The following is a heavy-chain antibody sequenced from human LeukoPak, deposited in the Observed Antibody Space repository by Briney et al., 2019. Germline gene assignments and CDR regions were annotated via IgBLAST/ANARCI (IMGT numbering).Heavy chain of an antibody. D-gene: IGHD6-13*01. V-gene: IGHV3-23*01. CDR2: IRGIGGST. CDR3: SKDSGEQQLVRDFDC. Sequence: GGSLRFSCAAPGFTFSSYAMSWVRQAPGKGLEWVPAIRGIGGSTYYAASVKGRLTISRDNSKNTLYLQMNSLRAEDTAVYYCSKDSGEQQLVRDFDCLGEGALVSVCS. J-gene: IGHJ4*02. CDR1: GFTFSSYA.